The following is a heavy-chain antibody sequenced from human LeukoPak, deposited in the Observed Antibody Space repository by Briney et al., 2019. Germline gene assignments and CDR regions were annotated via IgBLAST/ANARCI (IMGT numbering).Heavy chain of an antibody. J-gene: IGHJ6*03. D-gene: IGHD4-11*01. CDR1: GGSINYYY. CDR3: AGGRDYTKTTYYMDV. CDR2: IYSSGST. V-gene: IGHV4-59*01. Sequence: SSETLSLTCTVSGGSINYYYWSWIRQPPGKGLEYIGYIYSSGSTNYNPSLKSRVTMSVDTSKNQFSLKLSSVTAADTAVYYCAGGRDYTKTTYYMDVWGKGTTVTVSS.